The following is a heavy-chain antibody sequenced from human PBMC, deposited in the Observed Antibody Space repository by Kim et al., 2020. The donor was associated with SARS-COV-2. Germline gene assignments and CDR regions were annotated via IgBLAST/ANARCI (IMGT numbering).Heavy chain of an antibody. Sequence: SVKGRFTVSRNNAKNSLYLQMNSLRDEDTPVYYCARDGTVTNYYVMDVWCQGTTVTVSS. J-gene: IGHJ6*02. V-gene: IGHV3-48*02. CDR3: ARDGTVTNYYVMDV. D-gene: IGHD4-17*01.